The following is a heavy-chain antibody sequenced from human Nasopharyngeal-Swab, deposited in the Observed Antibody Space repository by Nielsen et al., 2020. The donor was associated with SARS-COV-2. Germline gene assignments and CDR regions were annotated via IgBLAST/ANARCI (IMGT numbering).Heavy chain of an antibody. V-gene: IGHV1-69*13. CDR3: ARRFGFGDYYYYYYGMDV. CDR2: IIPIFGTA. Sequence: SVKVSCKASGGTFSSYAISWVRQAPGQGLEWMGGIIPIFGTANYAQKFQGRVTITADESTSTAYMELSSLKSEDTAVYYCARRFGFGDYYYYYYGMDVWGQGTTVTVSS. CDR1: GGTFSSYA. D-gene: IGHD3-10*01. J-gene: IGHJ6*02.